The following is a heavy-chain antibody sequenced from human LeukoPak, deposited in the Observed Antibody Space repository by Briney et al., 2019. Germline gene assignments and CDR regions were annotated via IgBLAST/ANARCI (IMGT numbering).Heavy chain of an antibody. CDR2: ISSGSNYI. Sequence: TGGSLRPSCAASGFTFSNYNMNWVRQAPGKGLEWVSSISSGSNYIYYADSVKGRFTISRDNAKNPLYLQMNSLRADDAAVYYCARDLRLWGQGTLVTVSS. CDR3: ARDLRL. V-gene: IGHV3-21*01. CDR1: GFTFSNYN. J-gene: IGHJ4*02.